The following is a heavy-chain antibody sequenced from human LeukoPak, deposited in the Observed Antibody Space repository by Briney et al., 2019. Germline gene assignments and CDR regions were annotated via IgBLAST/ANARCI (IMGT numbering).Heavy chain of an antibody. J-gene: IGHJ4*02. Sequence: GSLRLSCAASGFTFSSYAMSWIRQPPGKGLEWIGYIYYSGSTNYNPSLKSRVTISVDTSKNQFSLKLSSVTAADTAVYYCAGASSTTLDYWGQGTLVTVSS. V-gene: IGHV4-59*01. CDR2: IYYSGST. CDR1: GFTFSSYA. CDR3: AGASSTTLDY. D-gene: IGHD1-26*01.